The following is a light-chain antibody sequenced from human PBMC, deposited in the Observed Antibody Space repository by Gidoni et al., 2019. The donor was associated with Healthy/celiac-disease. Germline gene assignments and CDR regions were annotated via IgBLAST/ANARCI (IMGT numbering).Light chain of an antibody. CDR2: KAS. J-gene: IGKJ1*01. CDR1: QSISSW. CDR3: QQYNSYSPWT. Sequence: DIQMTQSPSTLSASVGDRVTITCRASQSISSWLSWYQQKPGKAPKLLIYKASSLESGVPSRFSGSGSGTEFTRTISSLQPDDFATYYCQQYNSYSPWTFXQXTKVEIK. V-gene: IGKV1-5*03.